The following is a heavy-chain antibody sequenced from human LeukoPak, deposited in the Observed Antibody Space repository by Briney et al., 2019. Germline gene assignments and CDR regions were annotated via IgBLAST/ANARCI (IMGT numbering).Heavy chain of an antibody. CDR1: GFTFRNYD. J-gene: IGHJ6*03. Sequence: GGSLRLSCVASGFTFRNYDMHWVRQTPDRGLEWVAFIRSDGSDEEYADSVKGRFTISRDNSKNTLYLQMNNLGGEDRALYYCPKRKYDDSWVSSMADFGKGTTVIVSS. V-gene: IGHV3-30*02. CDR3: PKRKYDDSWVSSMAD. CDR2: IRSDGSDE. D-gene: IGHD6-13*01.